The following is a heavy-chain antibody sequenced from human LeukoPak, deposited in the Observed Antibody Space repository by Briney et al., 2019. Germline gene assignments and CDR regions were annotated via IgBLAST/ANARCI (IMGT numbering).Heavy chain of an antibody. CDR1: GFTFSSYS. V-gene: IGHV3-48*01. D-gene: IGHD3-22*01. CDR3: ARDRYYDSSGYKREFDY. CDR2: ISSSSSTI. Sequence: GGSLRLSCAASGFTFSSYSMNWVRQAPGKGLEWVSYISSSSSTIYYADSVKGRFTISRDNAKNSLYLQMNSLRAEDTAVYYCARDRYYDSSGYKREFDYWGQGTLVTVSS. J-gene: IGHJ4*02.